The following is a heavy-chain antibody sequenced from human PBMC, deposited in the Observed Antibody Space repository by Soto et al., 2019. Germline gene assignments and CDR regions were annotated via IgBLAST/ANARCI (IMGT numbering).Heavy chain of an antibody. V-gene: IGHV4-31*09. Sequence: SETLSLTCTVSGGSISSGGYYWSWIRQHPGKGLEWIGYIYYSGSTYYNPSLKSRVTISVDKSNNQFSLNLSSVTAADTAVYYCATLPPRIVVVVLPIPTWGQGTLVTVSS. CDR2: IYYSGST. D-gene: IGHD2-15*01. J-gene: IGHJ4*02. CDR1: GGSISSGGYY. CDR3: ATLPPRIVVVVLPIPT.